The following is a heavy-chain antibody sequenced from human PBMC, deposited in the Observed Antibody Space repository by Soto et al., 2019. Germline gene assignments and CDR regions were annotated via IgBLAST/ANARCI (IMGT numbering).Heavy chain of an antibody. CDR2: ISGSGGST. Sequence: EVQLLESGGGLVQPGGSLRLSCAASGFTFSSYAMSWVRQAPGKGLEWVSAISGSGGSTYYADSVKGRFTISRDNSKNTLYLQMNSLRAEDTAVYYCAKRDTVTKAGYYYYGMDVWGQGTTVTVSS. V-gene: IGHV3-23*01. CDR3: AKRDTVTKAGYYYYGMDV. CDR1: GFTFSSYA. J-gene: IGHJ6*02. D-gene: IGHD4-17*01.